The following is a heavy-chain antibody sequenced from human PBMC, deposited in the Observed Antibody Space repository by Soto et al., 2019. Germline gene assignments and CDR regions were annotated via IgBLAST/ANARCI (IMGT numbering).Heavy chain of an antibody. V-gene: IGHV4-34*01. J-gene: IGHJ2*01. D-gene: IGHD3-9*01. Sequence: QVQLQQWRAGPLRPLETLSLTCGVSGGSVSGYYWAWIRQSTGKGLEWIGEINDRGSINYNPSLKSRVSISVDTSKNHYSLNLRSATAADTAVYYCARESHDILTGPPWVWYFDLWGRGTLVTVSS. CDR1: GGSVSGYY. CDR3: ARESHDILTGPPWVWYFDL. CDR2: INDRGSI.